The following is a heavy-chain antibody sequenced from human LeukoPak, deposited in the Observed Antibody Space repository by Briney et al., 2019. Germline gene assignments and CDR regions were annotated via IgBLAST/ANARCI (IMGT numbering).Heavy chain of an antibody. V-gene: IGHV1-18*01. D-gene: IGHD2-15*01. CDR2: ISAYNGNT. CDR1: GYTFTSYG. Sequence: ASVKVSCKASGYTFTSYGISWVRQAPGQGLELVGWISAYNGNTNYAQKLQGRVTMTTDTSTSTAYMELRSLRSDDTAVYYCARVSSPWYCSGGSCSNYFDYWGQGTLVTVSS. J-gene: IGHJ4*02. CDR3: ARVSSPWYCSGGSCSNYFDY.